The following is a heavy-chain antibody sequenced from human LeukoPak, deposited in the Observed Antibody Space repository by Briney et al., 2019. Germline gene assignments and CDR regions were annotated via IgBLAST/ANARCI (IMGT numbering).Heavy chain of an antibody. D-gene: IGHD3-10*01. CDR2: INHSGST. CDR1: GGSFSGYC. CDR3: ARTGSGLDWFDP. J-gene: IGHJ5*02. V-gene: IGHV4-34*01. Sequence: SETLSLTCAVYGGSFSGYCWSWIRQPPGKGLEWIGEINHSGSTNYNPSLKSRVTISVDTSKNQFSLKLSSVTAADTAVYYCARTGSGLDWFDPWGQGTLVTVSS.